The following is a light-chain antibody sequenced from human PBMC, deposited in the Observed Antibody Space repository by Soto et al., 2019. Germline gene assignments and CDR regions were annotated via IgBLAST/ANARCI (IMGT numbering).Light chain of an antibody. CDR1: QSVSIIN. V-gene: IGKV3-20*01. Sequence: EIVFTHSPVTGSLSPGKRGNLYCRAIQSVSIINLACQQQKRGQSPGLLIYGASSRTTGTPDRFSGSGSGPDFTLTTSRLETEDFAGYFCQHYGSSPWTFGQGTKADI. CDR2: GAS. CDR3: QHYGSSPWT. J-gene: IGKJ1*01.